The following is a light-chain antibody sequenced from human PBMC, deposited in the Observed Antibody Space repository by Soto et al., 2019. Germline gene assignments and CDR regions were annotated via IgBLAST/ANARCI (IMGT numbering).Light chain of an antibody. V-gene: IGKV3-15*01. CDR1: QIISTN. J-gene: IGKJ2*01. Sequence: EIVMTQSPATLSVSPGERATLSCRASQIISTNLAWYQLKPGQAPRLLIYGASTRATGIPARFSGSGSGTEFTLTISSLQSEDFAVYYCQQYNNWPPYTFGQGTKLEIK. CDR2: GAS. CDR3: QQYNNWPPYT.